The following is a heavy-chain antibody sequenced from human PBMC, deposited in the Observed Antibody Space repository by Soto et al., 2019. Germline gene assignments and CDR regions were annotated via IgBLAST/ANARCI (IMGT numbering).Heavy chain of an antibody. CDR2: INQDGSQR. CDR1: GFTFNNYW. J-gene: IGHJ4*02. CDR3: ARFSRSHDTEY. Sequence: EEQLVESGGGLVQPGESLTLSCRTPGFTFNNYWMSWLRQAPGKGLEWVANINQDGSQRYYVDSVKGRFTFSRDNAKTSLYLQMNSLRVEDTDLYYCARFSRSHDTEYWGQGTLVSVSS. V-gene: IGHV3-7*05.